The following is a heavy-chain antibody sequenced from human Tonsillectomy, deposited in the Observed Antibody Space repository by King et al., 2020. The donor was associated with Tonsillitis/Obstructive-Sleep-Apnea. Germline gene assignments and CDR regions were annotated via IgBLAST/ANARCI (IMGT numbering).Heavy chain of an antibody. CDR3: ARRSAGTFDI. J-gene: IGHJ3*02. Sequence: DVQLVESGAEVKKPGDSLKISCEGSGYTFTTYWIGWVRQMPGKGLEWMGILYPVDSDTTYSPSFQGQVTISADKSISTAYLQWSSLKASETAIYYCARRSAGTFDIWGPGTMVTVSS. D-gene: IGHD6-25*01. CDR2: LYPVDSDT. V-gene: IGHV5-51*01. CDR1: GYTFTTYW.